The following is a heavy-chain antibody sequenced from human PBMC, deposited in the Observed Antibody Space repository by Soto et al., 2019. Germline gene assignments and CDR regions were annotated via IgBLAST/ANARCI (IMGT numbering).Heavy chain of an antibody. Sequence: GESLKISCXGSGYSFTSYWISWVRQMPGKGLEWMGRIDPSDSYTNYSPSFQGHVTISADKSISTAYLQWSSLKASDTAMYYRARHPIGYDWRGYSSSWSVYYYYGMDVWGQGTTVTVSS. CDR2: IDPSDSYT. CDR3: ARHPIGYDWRGYSSSWSVYYYYGMDV. V-gene: IGHV5-10-1*01. CDR1: GYSFTSYW. D-gene: IGHD6-13*01. J-gene: IGHJ6*02.